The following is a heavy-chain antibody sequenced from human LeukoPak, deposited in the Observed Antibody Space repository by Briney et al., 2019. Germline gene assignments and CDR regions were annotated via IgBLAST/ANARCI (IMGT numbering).Heavy chain of an antibody. J-gene: IGHJ2*01. D-gene: IGHD6-19*01. V-gene: IGHV1-69*05. CDR2: IIPVFRTT. CDR1: RGTLRTDA. Sequence: SVPVSCQASRGTLRTDALAWVRQVPGHPPEWMGRIIPVFRTTNYAETFQGRVTITTDISTSTAYMQLSSLRSEDTAVYYCAREAGIAMTGTIWHFDLWGRGTLVTVSS. CDR3: AREAGIAMTGTIWHFDL.